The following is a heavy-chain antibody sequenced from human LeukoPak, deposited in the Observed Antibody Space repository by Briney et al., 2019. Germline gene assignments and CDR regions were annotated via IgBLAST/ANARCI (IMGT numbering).Heavy chain of an antibody. V-gene: IGHV1-46*01. CDR3: ARDPGSYYYYMDV. D-gene: IGHD3-10*01. CDR2: INPSGGST. J-gene: IGHJ6*03. Sequence: ASVKVSCKASGYTFTSYYMHWVRQAPGRGLEWMGIINPSGGSTSYAQKFQGRVTMTRDMSTSTVYMELSSLRSEDTAVYYCARDPGSYYYYMDVWGKGTTVTVSS. CDR1: GYTFTSYY.